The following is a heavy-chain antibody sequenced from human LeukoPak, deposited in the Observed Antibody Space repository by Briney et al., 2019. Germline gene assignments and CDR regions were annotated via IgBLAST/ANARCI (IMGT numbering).Heavy chain of an antibody. D-gene: IGHD6-19*01. Sequence: GGSLRLSCAAFSGFAMSWVRQAPGRGLEWVSAINGRGDDTYYPDSVKGRFTISRDNSNNTLYLQMNSLRAENTAVYYCAKGHRSSSSFFDSWGQGILVTVSS. CDR3: AKGHRSSSSFFDS. V-gene: IGHV3-23*01. CDR2: INGRGDDT. CDR1: SGFA. J-gene: IGHJ4*02.